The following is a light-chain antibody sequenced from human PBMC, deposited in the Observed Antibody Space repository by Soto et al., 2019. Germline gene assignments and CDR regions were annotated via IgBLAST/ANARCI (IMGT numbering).Light chain of an antibody. CDR1: QDISNY. CDR2: GAS. CDR3: QNWNRAPWT. J-gene: IGKJ1*01. Sequence: DIQMTQSPSSLSASVGDRVTITCRASQDISNYLAWSQKKPGKVPKLLIYGASTLQSGVPSRFSGSGSGTDFTLTISSRQTEDVATYYWQNWNRAPWTFGQGTKVESK. V-gene: IGKV1-27*01.